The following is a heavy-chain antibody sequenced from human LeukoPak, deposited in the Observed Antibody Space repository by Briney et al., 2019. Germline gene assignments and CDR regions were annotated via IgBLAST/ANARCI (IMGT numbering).Heavy chain of an antibody. CDR2: ISSHNG. V-gene: IGHV1-18*01. D-gene: IGHD1-1*01. J-gene: IGHJ6*03. Sequence: GASVKVSCKASGYTFSGYGITWVRQAPGQGLEWMGWISSHNGNYAQKFQDRVIMTTDTSTSTAYMELRSLRSDDTAVYYCGRVEVHPRRFYYYMDVWGKGTTVTVSS. CDR1: GYTFSGYG. CDR3: GRVEVHPRRFYYYMDV.